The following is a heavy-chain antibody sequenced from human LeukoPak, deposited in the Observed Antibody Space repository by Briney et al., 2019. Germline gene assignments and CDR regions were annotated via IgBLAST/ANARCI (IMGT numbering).Heavy chain of an antibody. CDR2: ISWNSGSI. D-gene: IGHD5-24*01. Sequence: PGGSLRLSCAASGFTFDDYAMHWVRQAPGKGLEWVSGISWNSGSIGYADSVKGRFTISRDNAKNSLYLQMNSLRAEDTALYYCAKDKRATPYYGMDVWGQGTTVTVSS. J-gene: IGHJ6*02. CDR1: GFTFDDYA. CDR3: AKDKRATPYYGMDV. V-gene: IGHV3-9*01.